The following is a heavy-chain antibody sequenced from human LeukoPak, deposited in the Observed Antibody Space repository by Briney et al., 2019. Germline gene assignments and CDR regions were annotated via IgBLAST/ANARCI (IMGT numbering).Heavy chain of an antibody. V-gene: IGHV1-69*06. CDR2: IIPIFGTA. CDR3: AREASGGYYDSSGYRYYFDY. Sequence: GASVKVSCKASGGTFNNYTISWVRQAPGQGLEWMGGIIPIFGTANYAQKFQGRVTITADKSTSTAYMELSSLRSEDTAVYYCAREASGGYYDSSGYRYYFDYWGQGTLVTVSS. D-gene: IGHD3-22*01. CDR1: GGTFNNYT. J-gene: IGHJ4*02.